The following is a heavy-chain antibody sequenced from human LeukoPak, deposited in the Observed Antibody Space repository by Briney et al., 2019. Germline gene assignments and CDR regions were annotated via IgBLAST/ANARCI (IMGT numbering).Heavy chain of an antibody. Sequence: PSETLSLTCTVSGGSISGYYWSWIRQPPGKGLEWIGYIYTSGSTNYNPSLKSRVTISVDTSKNQFSLKPSSVTAADTAVYYCARPRIDYGDYDAFDIWGQGTMVTVSS. D-gene: IGHD4-17*01. CDR1: GGSISGYY. CDR2: IYTSGST. J-gene: IGHJ3*02. V-gene: IGHV4-4*09. CDR3: ARPRIDYGDYDAFDI.